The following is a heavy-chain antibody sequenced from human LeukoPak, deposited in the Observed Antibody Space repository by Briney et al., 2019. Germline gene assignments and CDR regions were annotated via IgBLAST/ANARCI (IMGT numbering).Heavy chain of an antibody. CDR1: GFTFSSYA. Sequence: PGGSLRLSCEASGFTFSSYAMSWVRQAPGKGPAWVSVISGSADSTYYADSVKGRFTISRDNSKNTLYLQMNSLRAEDTAVYYCAKPLEKYTYGGNFDYWGQGILVTVSS. CDR2: ISGSADST. D-gene: IGHD4-23*01. CDR3: AKPLEKYTYGGNFDY. V-gene: IGHV3-23*01. J-gene: IGHJ4*02.